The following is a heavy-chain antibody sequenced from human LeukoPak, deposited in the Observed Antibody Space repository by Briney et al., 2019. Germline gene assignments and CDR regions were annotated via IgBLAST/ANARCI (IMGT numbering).Heavy chain of an antibody. Sequence: ASVKVSCKASGYTFTGYYMHWVRQAPGQGLGWMGWIYPNSGGTKYAQKFQGRVTMTRDTSISTAYLELSRLRSDDTAVYYCAREHMTRVTLDYWGQGTLVTVSS. CDR2: IYPNSGGT. D-gene: IGHD4-17*01. CDR1: GYTFTGYY. V-gene: IGHV1-2*02. CDR3: AREHMTRVTLDY. J-gene: IGHJ4*02.